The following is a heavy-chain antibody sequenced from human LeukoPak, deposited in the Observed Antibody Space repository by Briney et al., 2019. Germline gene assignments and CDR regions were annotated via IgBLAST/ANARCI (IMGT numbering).Heavy chain of an antibody. CDR2: ISSSTSYI. CDR1: GLTFSSYS. CDR3: VRPPLDSSGHSFDI. Sequence: GGSLRLSCAASGLTFSSYSMNWVRQAPGKGLGWVSSISSSTSYIYYGDSVKGRFTISRDNAKNSLYLQMNSLRVEDTAVYYCVRPPLDSSGHSFDIWGHGTMVTVSS. J-gene: IGHJ3*02. D-gene: IGHD3-22*01. V-gene: IGHV3-21*01.